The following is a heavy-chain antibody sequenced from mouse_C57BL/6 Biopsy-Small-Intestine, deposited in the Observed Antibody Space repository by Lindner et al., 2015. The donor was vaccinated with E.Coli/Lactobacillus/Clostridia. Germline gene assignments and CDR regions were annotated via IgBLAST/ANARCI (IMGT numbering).Heavy chain of an antibody. V-gene: IGHV1-9*01. CDR3: ARRDAHWFAN. D-gene: IGHD1-3*01. Sequence: VQLQESGAELMXPGASVKVSCKATGYTFTGYWIEWVKQRPGHGLEWIGEILPGGGTTNYNGKFKGTATFTADTSSNTAYMQLSSLTTEDSAIYYCARRDAHWFANWGQGTLVTVSA. CDR2: ILPGGGTT. CDR1: GYTFTGYW. J-gene: IGHJ3*01.